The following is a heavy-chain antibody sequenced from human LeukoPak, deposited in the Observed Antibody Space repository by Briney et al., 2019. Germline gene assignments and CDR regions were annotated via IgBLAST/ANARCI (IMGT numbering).Heavy chain of an antibody. CDR3: ARDRGAYSGSCFDY. V-gene: IGHV1-18*01. Sequence: GASVKVSCKASGYTFISYGISWVRPAPGQGLEWMGWISAYNGNTNYAQKLQGRVTMTTDTSTSTAYMELRSLRSDDTAVYYCARDRGAYSGSCFDYWGQGTLVTVSP. CDR1: GYTFISYG. J-gene: IGHJ4*02. D-gene: IGHD1-26*01. CDR2: ISAYNGNT.